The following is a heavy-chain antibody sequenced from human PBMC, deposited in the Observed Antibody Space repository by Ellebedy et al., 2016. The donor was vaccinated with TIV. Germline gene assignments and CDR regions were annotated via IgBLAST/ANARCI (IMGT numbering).Heavy chain of an antibody. CDR3: ARGSLFRVNIAAHKQVSYYYYGMDV. J-gene: IGHJ6*02. D-gene: IGHD6-13*01. V-gene: IGHV6-1*01. CDR1: GDSVSSNSAA. Sequence: SQTLSLTXXISGDSVSSNSAAWNWIRQSPSRGLEWLGRTYYRSKWYNDYAVSVKSRITINPDTSKNQFSLQLNSVTPEDTAVYYCARGSLFRVNIAAHKQVSYYYYGMDVWGQGTTVTVSS. CDR2: TYYRSKWYN.